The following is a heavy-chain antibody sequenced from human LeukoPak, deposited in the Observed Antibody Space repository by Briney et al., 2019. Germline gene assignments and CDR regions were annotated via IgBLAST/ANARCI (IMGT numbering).Heavy chain of an antibody. V-gene: IGHV3-66*01. CDR2: IYSGDST. Sequence: GGSLRLSCAASGFSVSTNYMSWVRQAPGKGLEWVSVIYSGDSTYYADSVKGRFTISRDNSKNTLYLQVNSLRAEDTAVYYCARSPTFRGWFDPWGQGTLVTVSS. D-gene: IGHD2/OR15-2a*01. J-gene: IGHJ5*02. CDR1: GFSVSTNY. CDR3: ARSPTFRGWFDP.